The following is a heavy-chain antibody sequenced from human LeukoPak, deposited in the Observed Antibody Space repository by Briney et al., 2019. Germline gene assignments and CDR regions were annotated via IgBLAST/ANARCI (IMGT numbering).Heavy chain of an antibody. CDR2: MNPNGGNT. D-gene: IGHD2-15*01. V-gene: IGHV1-8*01. J-gene: IGHJ4*02. CDR3: ASGGHLGYCSGGSCYYPFDY. CDR1: GYTFTSYD. Sequence: ASVKVSCKASGYTFTSYDINWVRQATGQGLEWMGWMNPNGGNTGYAQKFQGRVTMTRNTSISTAYMELSSLRSEDTAVYYCASGGHLGYCSGGSCYYPFDYWGQGTLVTVSS.